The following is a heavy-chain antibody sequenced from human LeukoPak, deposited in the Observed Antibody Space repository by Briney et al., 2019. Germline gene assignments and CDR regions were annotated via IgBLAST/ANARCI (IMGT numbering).Heavy chain of an antibody. V-gene: IGHV3-9*01. D-gene: IGHD4-11*01. CDR3: AKMGSNYGSFDY. CDR1: GFTFDDYA. CDR2: ISWNSGSI. J-gene: IGHJ4*02. Sequence: PGRSLRLSCAASGFTFDDYAMHWVRQAPGKGLEWVSGISWNSGSIGYADSVKGRFTISRDNAKDSLYLQMNSLRAEDTALYYCAKMGSNYGSFDYWGQGTLVTVSS.